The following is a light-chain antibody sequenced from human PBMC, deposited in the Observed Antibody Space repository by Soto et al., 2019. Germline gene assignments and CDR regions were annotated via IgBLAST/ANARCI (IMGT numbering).Light chain of an antibody. J-gene: IGLJ2*01. V-gene: IGLV3-25*03. CDR1: ALPKQY. Sequence: SYELTQPPSVSVSPGQTARITCSGDALPKQYAYWYQQKPGQAPVLVIYKDSERPSGIPERFSGSSSGTTVTLTISGVQAEDEADYYCQSADSSGTYPAVFGGGTKVTVL. CDR2: KDS. CDR3: QSADSSGTYPAV.